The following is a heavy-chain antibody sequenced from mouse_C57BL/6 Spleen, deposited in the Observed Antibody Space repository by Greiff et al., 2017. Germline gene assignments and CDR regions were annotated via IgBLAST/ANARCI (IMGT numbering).Heavy chain of an antibody. CDR1: GYTFTSYW. CDR3: ARSYGSSPYYAMDD. Sequence: QVQLQQPGAELVRPGSSVKLSCKASGYTFTSYWMHWVKQRPIQGLEWIGNIDPSDSETHYNQKFKDKATLTVDKSSSTAYMQRSSLTSEDSAVYYCARSYGSSPYYAMDDWGQGTSVTVSS. J-gene: IGHJ4*01. V-gene: IGHV1-52*01. D-gene: IGHD1-1*01. CDR2: IDPSDSET.